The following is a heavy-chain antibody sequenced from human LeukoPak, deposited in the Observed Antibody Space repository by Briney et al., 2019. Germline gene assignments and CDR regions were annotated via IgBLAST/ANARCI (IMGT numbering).Heavy chain of an antibody. CDR2: VYYSGTT. CDR1: GGSISSSGYY. CDR3: AREYSSSRYDY. Sequence: SETLSLTCAVYGGSISSSGYYWGWIRQPPGKGLEWIGSVYYSGTTYYNPSLKSRVTISVDPSKSQFSLRLTSVTAADTAVYYCAREYSSSRYDYWGQGSLVSVSS. J-gene: IGHJ4*02. V-gene: IGHV4-39*07. D-gene: IGHD2-2*01.